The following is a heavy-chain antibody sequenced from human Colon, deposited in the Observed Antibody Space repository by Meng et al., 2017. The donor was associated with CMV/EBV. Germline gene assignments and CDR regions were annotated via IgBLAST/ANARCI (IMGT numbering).Heavy chain of an antibody. CDR2: ISAKGSGT. CDR3: AKDRAYCGSFSCSPNYFDG. Sequence: GESLKISCAASGFTFSSYSMHWVRQAPGKGLEYVSAISAKGSGTFYADFVKGRFTISRDNSKNTLYLRMIDLRAEDTAMYYCAKDRAYCGSFSCSPNYFDGWGQGNLVTISS. CDR1: GFTFSSYS. V-gene: IGHV3-64*02. J-gene: IGHJ4*02. D-gene: IGHD2-21*01.